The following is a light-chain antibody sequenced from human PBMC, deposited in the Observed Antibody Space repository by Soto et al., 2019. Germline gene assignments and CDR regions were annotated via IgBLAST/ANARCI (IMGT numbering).Light chain of an antibody. Sequence: EVVLTQSPGTLSLSPGERATLSCRASQSVSGSYLAWYQQKLGQAPTLLIFGASNRATGIPDRFSGSGSGTDFTLPISRLEPEDFAVYYCQQYVGSPNTFGQGTKVEIK. CDR2: GAS. CDR3: QQYVGSPNT. CDR1: QSVSGSY. V-gene: IGKV3-20*01. J-gene: IGKJ2*01.